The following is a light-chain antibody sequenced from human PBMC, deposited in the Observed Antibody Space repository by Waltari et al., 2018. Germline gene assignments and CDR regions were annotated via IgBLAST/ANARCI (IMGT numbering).Light chain of an antibody. CDR3: CSYAGSYTWV. J-gene: IGLJ3*02. CDR2: DDN. V-gene: IGLV2-23*01. Sequence: QSALTQPASVSGSPGQSITISCTGTSSDVGTYTVVSWYPQCPGKAPTVMIYDDNRRPSGVSDHFSGSKSGNTASLTISGVQAEDEADYYCCSYAGSYTWVFGGGTKLTVL. CDR1: SSDVGTYTV.